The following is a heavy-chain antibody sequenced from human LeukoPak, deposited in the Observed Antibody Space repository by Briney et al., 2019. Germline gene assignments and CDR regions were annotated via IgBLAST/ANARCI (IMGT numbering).Heavy chain of an antibody. CDR1: GFTFSSSA. V-gene: IGHV3-23*01. CDR2: MSSSDDGR. D-gene: IGHD2-15*01. Sequence: GGSLRLSCAASGFTFSSSAMSWVRQAPGKGLEWVSAMSSSDDGRYYAASVRGRFTISRDTSRSTLYLQMNSLRAEDAAVHYCAKAPVTSCRGAFCYPFDYWGQGTLVTVSS. J-gene: IGHJ4*02. CDR3: AKAPVTSCRGAFCYPFDY.